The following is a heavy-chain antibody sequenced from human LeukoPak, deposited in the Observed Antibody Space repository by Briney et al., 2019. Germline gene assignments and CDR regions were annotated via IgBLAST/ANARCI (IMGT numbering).Heavy chain of an antibody. V-gene: IGHV3-21*01. D-gene: IGHD3-16*02. CDR2: ISSSSSYI. J-gene: IGHJ4*02. CDR1: GFTFSSYS. CDR3: AKDLGGVGDYVWGSYRFNAFDY. Sequence: PGGSLRLSCAASGFTFSSYSMNWVRQAPGKGLEWVSSISSSSSYIYYADSVKGRFTISRDNAKNSLYLQMNSLRAEDTAVYYCAKDLGGVGDYVWGSYRFNAFDYWGQGTLVTVSS.